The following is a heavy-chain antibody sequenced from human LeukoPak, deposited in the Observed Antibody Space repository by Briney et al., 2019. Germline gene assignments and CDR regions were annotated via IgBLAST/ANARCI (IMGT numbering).Heavy chain of an antibody. CDR1: GGSISSNTYY. CDR3: ARTYCSGGSCYPDY. CDR2: IYYSGST. J-gene: IGHJ4*02. D-gene: IGHD2-15*01. V-gene: IGHV4-39*07. Sequence: PSETLSLTCTVSGGSISSNTYYWGWIRQPPGKGLEWIGSIYYSGSTYYNPSLKSRVTISVDTSKNQFSLKLSSVTAADTAVYYCARTYCSGGSCYPDYWGQGTLVTVSS.